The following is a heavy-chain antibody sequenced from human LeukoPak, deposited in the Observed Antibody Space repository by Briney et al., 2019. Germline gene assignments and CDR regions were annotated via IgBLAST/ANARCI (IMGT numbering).Heavy chain of an antibody. CDR3: ARSSAGGRITIFGVVMDTPFDP. D-gene: IGHD3-3*01. J-gene: IGHJ5*02. CDR2: IIPIFGTA. Sequence: SVKVSCKASGGTFSSYAISWVRQAPGQGLEWMGGIIPIFGTANYAQKFQGRVTITTDESTSTTYMELSSLRSEDSAVYYCARSSAGGRITIFGVVMDTPFDPWGQGTLVTVSS. CDR1: GGTFSSYA. V-gene: IGHV1-69*05.